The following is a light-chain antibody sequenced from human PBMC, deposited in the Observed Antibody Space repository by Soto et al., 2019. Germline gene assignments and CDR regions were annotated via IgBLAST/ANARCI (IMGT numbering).Light chain of an antibody. Sequence: QSALTQPRSVSGSPGQSVTISCTGTSSDVGAYDFVSWYQQHPGKAPKLMIYDVSKRPSGVPDRFSGSKSGNTASLTISVLQAEDEAYYYCCSYAGSYTYVFGAGTKVTVL. CDR3: CSYAGSYTYV. J-gene: IGLJ1*01. CDR1: SSDVGAYDF. V-gene: IGLV2-11*01. CDR2: DVS.